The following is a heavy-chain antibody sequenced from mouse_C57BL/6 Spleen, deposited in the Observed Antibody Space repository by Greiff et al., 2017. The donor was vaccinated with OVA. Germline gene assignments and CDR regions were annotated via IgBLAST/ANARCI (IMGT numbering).Heavy chain of an antibody. CDR1: GYTFTSYW. Sequence: VQLQQPGAELVMPGASVKLSCKASGYTFTSYWMHWVKQRPGQGLEWIGEIDPSDSYTNYNQKFKGKSTLTVDKSSSTAYMQLSSLTSEDSAVYYCARLRYFDVWGTGTTVTVSS. J-gene: IGHJ1*03. CDR2: IDPSDSYT. CDR3: ARLRYFDV. V-gene: IGHV1-69*01.